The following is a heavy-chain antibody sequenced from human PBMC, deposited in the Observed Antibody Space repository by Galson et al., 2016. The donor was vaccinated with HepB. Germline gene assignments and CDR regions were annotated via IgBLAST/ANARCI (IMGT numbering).Heavy chain of an antibody. J-gene: IGHJ4*02. CDR3: VKEGGTAVFW. CDR2: ISPNGADT. Sequence: SLRLSCAGSGFTFSNFNMHWVRQAPGEGPQYISGISPNGADTFCTDSLNGRFSISRDNSKNTLYLQMSSLTAVDTAVSHSVKEGGTAVFWWGQGTLVTVSS. CDR1: GFTFSNFN. V-gene: IGHV3-64D*06. D-gene: IGHD3-16*01.